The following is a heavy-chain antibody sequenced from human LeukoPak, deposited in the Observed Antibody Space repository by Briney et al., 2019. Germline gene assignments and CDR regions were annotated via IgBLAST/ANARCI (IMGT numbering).Heavy chain of an antibody. J-gene: IGHJ6*02. V-gene: IGHV3-7*04. CDR2: IKQDGSEK. CDR3: VGGPFWAAAGTYGLDV. CDR1: AFIFSGHW. D-gene: IGHD6-13*01. Sequence: RGSLRLSCEGSAFIFSGHWMNRVRQAPGKGLEWVANIKQDGSEKYYVDSVKGRFTISRDNAKNSVYLQMNSLRAEDTAVYYCVGGPFWAAAGTYGLDVWGQGTTVTVSS.